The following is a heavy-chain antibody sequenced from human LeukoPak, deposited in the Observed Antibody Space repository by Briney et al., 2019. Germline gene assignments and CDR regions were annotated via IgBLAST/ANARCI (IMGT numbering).Heavy chain of an antibody. J-gene: IGHJ4*02. CDR3: ARDSKYCSGGSCYPYFDY. CDR1: GGSISSYY. CDR2: IYYSGST. V-gene: IGHV4-59*01. D-gene: IGHD2-15*01. Sequence: SETLSLTCTVSGGSISSYYWSWIRQPPGKGLEWIGYIYYSGSTNYNPSLKSRVTISVDTSKNQFSLKLSSVTAADTAVYYCARDSKYCSGGSCYPYFDYWGQGTLVTVSS.